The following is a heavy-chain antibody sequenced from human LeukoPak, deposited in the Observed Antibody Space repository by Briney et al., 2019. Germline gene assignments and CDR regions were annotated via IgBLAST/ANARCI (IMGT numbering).Heavy chain of an antibody. D-gene: IGHD3-10*01. CDR3: ATRKFGDYFFDY. CDR2: ISSSGSTI. CDR1: GFTFSDHY. J-gene: IGHJ4*02. Sequence: GGSLRLSRAASGFTFSDHYMSWIRQAPGKGLEWVSYISSSGSTIYYADSVKGRFTISRDNAKNSLYLQMNSLRAEDTAVYYCATRKFGDYFFDYWGQGTLVTVSS. V-gene: IGHV3-11*01.